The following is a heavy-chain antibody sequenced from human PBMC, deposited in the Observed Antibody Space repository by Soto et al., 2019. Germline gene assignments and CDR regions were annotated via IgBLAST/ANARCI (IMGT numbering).Heavy chain of an antibody. CDR3: ARGPGGPDGPGDY. D-gene: IGHD2-15*01. Sequence: QVQIVQSGAEVKKPGASVKVSCKASGYTFTSYAVHWVRQAPGQSLEWMGWINAGNGNTKYSQKFQGRVTITRDTSASTAYMELSSLRSEDTAVYYCARGPGGPDGPGDYWGQGTLVTVSS. CDR1: GYTFTSYA. J-gene: IGHJ4*02. V-gene: IGHV1-3*01. CDR2: INAGNGNT.